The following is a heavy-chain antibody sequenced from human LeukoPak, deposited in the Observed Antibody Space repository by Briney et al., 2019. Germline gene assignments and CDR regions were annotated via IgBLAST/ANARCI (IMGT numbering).Heavy chain of an antibody. J-gene: IGHJ4*02. V-gene: IGHV1-24*01. CDR3: ATGIRYFDWSAPVDY. CDR2: FDPEDGET. D-gene: IGHD3-9*01. Sequence: ASVKVSCKVSGYTLTELSMHWVRQAPGKGLEWMGGFDPEDGETIYAQKFQGRVTMTEDTSTDTAYMELSSLRSEDTAVYYCATGIRYFDWSAPVDYWGQGTLVTVSS. CDR1: GYTLTELS.